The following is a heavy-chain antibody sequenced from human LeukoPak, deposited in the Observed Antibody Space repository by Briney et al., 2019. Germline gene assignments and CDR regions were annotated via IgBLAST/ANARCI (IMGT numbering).Heavy chain of an antibody. Sequence: SETLSLTCTVSGGSISSYYWSWIRQPAGKGLEWIGRIYTSGSTNYNPSLKSRVTMSVDTSKNQFSLKLSSVTAADTAVYYCARDESGRVKLRETWFDPWGQGTLVTVSS. J-gene: IGHJ5*02. CDR2: IYTSGST. V-gene: IGHV4-4*07. D-gene: IGHD1-14*01. CDR1: GGSISSYY. CDR3: ARDESGRVKLRETWFDP.